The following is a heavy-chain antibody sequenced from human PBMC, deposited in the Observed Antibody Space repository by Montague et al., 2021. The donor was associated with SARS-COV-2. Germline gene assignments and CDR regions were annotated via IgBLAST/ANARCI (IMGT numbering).Heavy chain of an antibody. J-gene: IGHJ3*02. D-gene: IGHD4-11*01. Sequence: SLRLSCAASGFTFCSFSMNWVRQAPGKGLEWVSYINSSSSNIYYADSVKGRFTISRDNVKNSLYLQMNSPRAEDTAVYYCARDATTLAFDIWGQGTMVTVSS. V-gene: IGHV3-48*04. CDR3: ARDATTLAFDI. CDR2: INSSSSNI. CDR1: GFTFCSFS.